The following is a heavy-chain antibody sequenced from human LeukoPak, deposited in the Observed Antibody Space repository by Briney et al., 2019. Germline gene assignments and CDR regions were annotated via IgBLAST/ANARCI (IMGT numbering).Heavy chain of an antibody. V-gene: IGHV3-74*01. CDR1: GFTFDDYA. CDR3: AVSNWMDP. J-gene: IGHJ5*02. CDR2: ISFDGSDA. Sequence: GGSLRLSCAASGFTFDDYAMHWVRQAPGKGLEWVSCISFDGSDATYADSVRGRFTISRDNAKNTLHLQMDSLTVEDTAVYYCAVSNWMDPWGQGTLVTVSS.